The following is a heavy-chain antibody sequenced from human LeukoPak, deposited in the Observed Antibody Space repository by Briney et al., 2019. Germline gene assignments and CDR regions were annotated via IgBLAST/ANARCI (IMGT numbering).Heavy chain of an antibody. CDR1: GFTFSDYY. V-gene: IGHV3-11*01. J-gene: IGHJ4*02. D-gene: IGHD3-3*01. CDR3: ASGYYDFWSGYPPLDY. Sequence: PGGSLRLSCAASGFTFSDYYMSWIRQAPGKGLEWVSYISSSGSTIYYADSVKGRFTISRDNAKNSLYLQMNSLRAGDTAVYYCASGYYDFWSGYPPLDYWGQGTLVTVSS. CDR2: ISSSGSTI.